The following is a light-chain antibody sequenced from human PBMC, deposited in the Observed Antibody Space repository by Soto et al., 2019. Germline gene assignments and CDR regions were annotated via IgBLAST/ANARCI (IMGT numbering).Light chain of an antibody. CDR1: QSVSSN. J-gene: IGKJ5*01. V-gene: IGKV3D-15*01. CDR3: QQYHNWPPIT. Sequence: IVLTQSPSTLSGSPGERPTLSCTASQSVSSNLAWCQQKPGQAPRLLIYGASTRATVIPDRFRGSGSGTEFTLTLSDLQTEDFAVYCCQQYHNWPPITFGQGTRLE. CDR2: GAS.